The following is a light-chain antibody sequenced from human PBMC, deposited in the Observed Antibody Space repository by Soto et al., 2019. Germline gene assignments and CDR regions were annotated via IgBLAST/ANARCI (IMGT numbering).Light chain of an antibody. V-gene: IGLV1-47*01. CDR3: VAWDYSLRGVV. CDR2: KSD. J-gene: IGLJ3*02. Sequence: QSVLTQPPSASGTPGQRVTISCSGGSSNIGGNHVYWYHLLPGAAPTLRMYKSDQRPSGVPDRFSGSKSGTSASLVISGLRSEDEDDYYCVAWDYSLRGVVFGGGTKVTVL. CDR1: SSNIGGNH.